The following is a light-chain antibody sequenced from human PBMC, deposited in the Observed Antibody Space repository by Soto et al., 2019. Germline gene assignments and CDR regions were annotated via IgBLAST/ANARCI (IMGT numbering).Light chain of an antibody. Sequence: EIVLTQSPATLSLSPGERATLSCRASQSVSSHLVWYQQKPGQAPRLLIYDASTRATGAPARFSGSGSGTDFTLTISSLEPEDFAVYYCQHRANWPITFGGGTKVEIK. CDR2: DAS. CDR1: QSVSSH. J-gene: IGKJ4*01. V-gene: IGKV3-11*01. CDR3: QHRANWPIT.